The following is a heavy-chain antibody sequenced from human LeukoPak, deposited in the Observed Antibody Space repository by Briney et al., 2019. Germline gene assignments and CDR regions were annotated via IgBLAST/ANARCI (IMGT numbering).Heavy chain of an antibody. V-gene: IGHV4-59*08. CDR2: ISYTGVS. J-gene: IGHJ5*02. Sequence: SETLSLTCSVSGVSISRSYWIWIRQTPGKGLEWIGYISYTGVSSYNPSLKSRVTISVDTSKNQFSLKLTSVTAADTAMYYCSRLSHVAGAPKVSWFDPWGQGTLVTVSS. CDR3: SRLSHVAGAPKVSWFDP. CDR1: GVSISRSY. D-gene: IGHD1-26*01.